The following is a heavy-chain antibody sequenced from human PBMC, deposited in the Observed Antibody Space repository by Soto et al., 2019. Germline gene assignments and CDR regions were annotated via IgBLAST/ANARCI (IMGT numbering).Heavy chain of an antibody. D-gene: IGHD3-22*01. CDR2: IIPIFGTA. J-gene: IGHJ6*02. V-gene: IGHV1-69*06. CDR1: GGTFSSYA. CDR3: ARDRSYYDSSGYYRGYGMDV. Sequence: GASVTVSCKASGGTFSSYAIRWVRQAPGQGLEWMGGIIPIFGTANYAQKFQGRVTITADKSTSTAYMELSSLRSEDTAVYYCARDRSYYDSSGYYRGYGMDVWGQGTTVTVSS.